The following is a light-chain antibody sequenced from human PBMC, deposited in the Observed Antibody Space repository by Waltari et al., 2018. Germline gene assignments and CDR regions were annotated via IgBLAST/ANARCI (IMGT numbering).Light chain of an antibody. CDR2: AAS. V-gene: IGKV3-15*01. CDR3: QQYNNRPPMYT. J-gene: IGKJ2*01. Sequence: EIVMTPSPATLSVSPGDRVTLPCRASQSVSSNLAWYQQKPGQAPSVLIYAASTRATGIPARISGSGSGTEFTLTISSLQSEDFAVYYCQQYNNRPPMYTFGQGTKLEIK. CDR1: QSVSSN.